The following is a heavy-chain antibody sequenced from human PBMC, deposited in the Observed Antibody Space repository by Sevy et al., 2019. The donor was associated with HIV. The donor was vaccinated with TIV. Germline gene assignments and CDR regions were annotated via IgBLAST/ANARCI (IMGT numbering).Heavy chain of an antibody. CDR3: ARMTTVRGVIITYSSSWSGGDY. Sequence: SETLSLTCTVSGGSISSGDYYWSWIRQPPGKGLEWIGYIYYSGSTYYNPSLKSRVTISVDTSKNQFSLKLSSVTAADTAVYYCARMTTVRGVIITYSSSWSGGDYWGQGTLVTVSS. J-gene: IGHJ4*02. D-gene: IGHD3-10*01. V-gene: IGHV4-30-4*01. CDR1: GGSISSGDYY. CDR2: IYYSGST.